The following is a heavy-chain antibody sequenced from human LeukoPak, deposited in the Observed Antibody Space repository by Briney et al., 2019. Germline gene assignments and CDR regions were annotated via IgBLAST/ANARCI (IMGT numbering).Heavy chain of an antibody. CDR2: ISGSGGST. CDR1: GFTFSSYG. CDR3: AKVVGYCSGGSCYDIDY. D-gene: IGHD2-15*01. Sequence: GGSLRLSCAASGFTFSSYGMSWVRQAPGKGLEWVSAISGSGGSTYYADSVKGRFTISRDNSKNTLYLQMNSLRAEDTAVYYCAKVVGYCSGGSCYDIDYWGQGTLVTVSS. J-gene: IGHJ4*02. V-gene: IGHV3-23*01.